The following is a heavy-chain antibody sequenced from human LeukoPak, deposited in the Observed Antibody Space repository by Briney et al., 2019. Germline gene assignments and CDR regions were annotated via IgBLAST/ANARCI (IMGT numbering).Heavy chain of an antibody. D-gene: IGHD3-16*01. J-gene: IGHJ3*02. V-gene: IGHV3-74*01. CDR2: ISSDGSST. CDR3: ARESDYDDRVGSGAFDI. Sequence: GGSLRLSCGASGSSFSSYWMHWVRQAPGKGLVWVSRISSDGSSTSHAASVKGRFTVSRDNAKNTLYLQMNSLRAEDTAVYYCARESDYDDRVGSGAFDIWGQGTLVTVSS. CDR1: GSSFSSYW.